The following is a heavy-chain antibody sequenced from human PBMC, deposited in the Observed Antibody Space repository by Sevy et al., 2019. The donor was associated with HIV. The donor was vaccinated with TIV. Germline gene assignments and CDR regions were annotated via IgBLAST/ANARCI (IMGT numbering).Heavy chain of an antibody. D-gene: IGHD3-10*01. CDR2: IYYHGSNK. J-gene: IGHJ4*02. V-gene: IGHV3-33*01. CDR3: VRGRDYGNFDS. Sequence: GGSLRLSCTASGFNFSIYGMHWVRQAPGKGLEWVALIYYHGSNKYYVDSVKGRFSISRDNSKNMLYLQMNSLRVEDTAVYYCVRGRDYGNFDSWGQGTLVTVSS. CDR1: GFNFSIYG.